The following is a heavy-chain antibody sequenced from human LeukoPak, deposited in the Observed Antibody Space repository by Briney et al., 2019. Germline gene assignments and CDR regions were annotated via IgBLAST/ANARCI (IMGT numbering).Heavy chain of an antibody. Sequence: ASVKVSCKASGYTFTSYDINWVRQATGQGLEWMGWMNPNSGNTGYAQKFQGRVTMTRNTSISTAYMELSSLRSEDTAVYYCATMGYCDSSGYSPTRYYYGMDVWGQGTTVTVSS. CDR3: ATMGYCDSSGYSPTRYYYGMDV. CDR1: GYTFTSYD. D-gene: IGHD3-22*01. V-gene: IGHV1-8*01. J-gene: IGHJ6*02. CDR2: MNPNSGNT.